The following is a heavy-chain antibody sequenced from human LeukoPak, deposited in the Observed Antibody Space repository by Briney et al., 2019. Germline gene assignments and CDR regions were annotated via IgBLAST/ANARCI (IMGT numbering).Heavy chain of an antibody. Sequence: GGSLRLSCAASGFSFNTYNMNWVRQAPGKGLEWVSSISSSSNYIYYADSVKGRFTISRDNAKNSLYLQMNSLRAEDTAVYYCARDISYYYDSSGYLDYWGQGTLVTVSS. CDR3: ARDISYYYDSSGYLDY. CDR2: ISSSSNYI. J-gene: IGHJ4*02. V-gene: IGHV3-21*01. CDR1: GFSFNTYN. D-gene: IGHD3-22*01.